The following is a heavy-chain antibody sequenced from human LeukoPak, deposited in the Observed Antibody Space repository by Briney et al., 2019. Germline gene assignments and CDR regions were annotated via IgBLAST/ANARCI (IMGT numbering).Heavy chain of an antibody. D-gene: IGHD5-18*01. CDR3: TTRYTYGYWYFDL. Sequence: PGGSLTLSCAASGLTFSNAWMSWVRPARGRGVAWVGRIKGKTDGGTTDYAAPVKGRFTISRDDSKNTLYLQMNSLKTEDTAVYYCTTRYTYGYWYFDLWGRGTLVTGSS. CDR2: IKGKTDGGTT. J-gene: IGHJ2*01. V-gene: IGHV3-15*01. CDR1: GLTFSNAW.